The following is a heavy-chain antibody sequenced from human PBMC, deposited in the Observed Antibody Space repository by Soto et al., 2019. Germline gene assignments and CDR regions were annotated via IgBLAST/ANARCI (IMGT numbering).Heavy chain of an antibody. J-gene: IGHJ5*02. Sequence: EFQVMQSGGGFVQPGGSLRLACAASGFSFSTTDMSWVRQAPGKGLEWVSTIDGGGETTYYADSVRGRFTISRDNSKNTVYLQMDGLRVDDTAFYYCAKNSGWFNNWGQGDLVIVSS. CDR2: IDGGGETT. D-gene: IGHD3-10*01. CDR3: AKNSGWFNN. V-gene: IGHV3-23*01. CDR1: GFSFSTTD.